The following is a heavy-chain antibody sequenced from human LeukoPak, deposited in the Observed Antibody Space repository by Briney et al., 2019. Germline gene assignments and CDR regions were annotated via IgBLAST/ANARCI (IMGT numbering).Heavy chain of an antibody. CDR2: FSGDGGST. V-gene: IGHV3-43*02. J-gene: IGHJ4*02. Sequence: GGALRLSCAASGFTFDDYAMHWVRQAPGKGLEWVSLFSGDGGSTYYADSVKGRFTISRDNSKNSLYLQMNSLRTEDTALYYCAKDHYYYDSSGYHIDYWGQGTLVTVSS. D-gene: IGHD3-22*01. CDR3: AKDHYYYDSSGYHIDY. CDR1: GFTFDDYA.